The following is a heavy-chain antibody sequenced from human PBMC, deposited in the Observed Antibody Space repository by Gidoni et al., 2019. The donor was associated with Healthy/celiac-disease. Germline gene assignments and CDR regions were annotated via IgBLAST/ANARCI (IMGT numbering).Heavy chain of an antibody. D-gene: IGHD1-26*01. CDR3: AREDSGSYGGAFEI. Sequence: PGKGLEWVAVISYDGSNKYYADSVKGRFTISRDNSKNTLYLQMNSLRAEDTAVYYCAREDSGSYGGAFEIWGQGTMVTVSS. CDR2: ISYDGSNK. V-gene: IGHV3-30-3*01. J-gene: IGHJ3*02.